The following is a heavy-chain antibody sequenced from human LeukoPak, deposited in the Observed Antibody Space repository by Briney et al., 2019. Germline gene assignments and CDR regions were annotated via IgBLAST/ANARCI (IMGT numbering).Heavy chain of an antibody. CDR1: GGSISSSSYY. V-gene: IGHV4-39*07. D-gene: IGHD3-22*01. CDR3: ARVTGSSGRPHPAEYFDY. CDR2: IYYSGST. J-gene: IGHJ4*02. Sequence: PSETLSLTCTVSGGSISSSSYYWGWIRQPPGKGLEWIGSIYYSGSTYYNPSLKSRVTISVDTSRNQFSLKLSSVTAADTAVYYCARVTGSSGRPHPAEYFDYWGQGTLVTVSS.